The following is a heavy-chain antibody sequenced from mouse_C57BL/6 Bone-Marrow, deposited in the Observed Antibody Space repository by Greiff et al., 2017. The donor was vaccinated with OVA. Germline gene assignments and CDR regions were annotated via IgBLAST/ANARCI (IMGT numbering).Heavy chain of an antibody. CDR3: ARDGYDYLY. Sequence: EVKVVESGGGLVKPGGSLKLSCAASGFTFSSYAMSWVRQTPEKRLEWVATISDGGSYTYYPDNVKGRFTISRDNAKNNLYLQMSHLKSEDTAMYYCARDGYDYLYWGQGTTLTVSS. V-gene: IGHV5-4*01. J-gene: IGHJ2*01. D-gene: IGHD2-4*01. CDR2: ISDGGSYT. CDR1: GFTFSSYA.